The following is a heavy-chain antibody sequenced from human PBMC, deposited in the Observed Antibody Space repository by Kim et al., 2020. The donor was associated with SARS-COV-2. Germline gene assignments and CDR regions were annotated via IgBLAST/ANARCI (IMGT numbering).Heavy chain of an antibody. J-gene: IGHJ4*02. CDR3: ARGIAAEQWLRVFDY. CDR2: IWYDGSNK. V-gene: IGHV3-33*01. CDR1: GFTFSSYG. Sequence: GGSLRLSCAASGFTFSSYGMHWVRQAPGKGLEWVAVIWYDGSNKYYADSVKGRFTISRDNSKNTLYLQMNSLRAEDTAVYYCARGIAAEQWLRVFDYWGQGTLVTVSS. D-gene: IGHD6-19*01.